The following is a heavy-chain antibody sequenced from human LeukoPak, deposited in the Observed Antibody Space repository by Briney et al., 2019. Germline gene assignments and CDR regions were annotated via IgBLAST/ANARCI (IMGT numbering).Heavy chain of an antibody. CDR1: GGSISSYY. D-gene: IGHD2-2*01. Sequence: PSETLSLTCTVSGGSISSYYWSWTRQPPGKGLEWIGYIYYSGSTNYNPSLKSRVTISVDTSKNQFSLKLSSVTAADTAVYYCARGGVVPAAMGVWGQGTLVTVSS. CDR3: ARGGVVPAAMGV. CDR2: IYYSGST. V-gene: IGHV4-59*01. J-gene: IGHJ4*02.